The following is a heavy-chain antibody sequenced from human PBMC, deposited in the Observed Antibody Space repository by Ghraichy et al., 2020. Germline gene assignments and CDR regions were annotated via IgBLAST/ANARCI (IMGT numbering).Heavy chain of an antibody. V-gene: IGHV4-4*02. CDR1: GGSLNTTNW. CDR2: IDYSGNT. D-gene: IGHD5-18*01. Sequence: SETLSLTCTVSGGSLNTTNWWSWVRQSPGKDLEWIGEIDYSGNTNYNPSLKSRFTISVDEPKNQFSLKVRSVTAADTAVYFCARDGPDPALASFDYWGHATFVTVS. J-gene: IGHJ4*01. CDR3: ARDGPDPALASFDY.